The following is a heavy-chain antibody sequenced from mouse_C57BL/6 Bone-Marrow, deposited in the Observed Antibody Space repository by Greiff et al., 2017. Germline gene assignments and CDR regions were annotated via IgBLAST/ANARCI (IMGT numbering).Heavy chain of an antibody. V-gene: IGHV1-26*01. J-gene: IGHJ2*01. CDR1: GYTFTDYY. CDR2: INPNNGGT. D-gene: IGHD2-4*01. CDR3: ARRGPMIFDY. Sequence: VQLQQSGPELVKPGASVKISCKASGYTFTDYYMNWVKQSHGKSLEWIGDINPNNGGTSYNQKFKGKATLTVDKSSSTAYMELRSLTSEDSAVYYCARRGPMIFDYWGQGTTLTVSS.